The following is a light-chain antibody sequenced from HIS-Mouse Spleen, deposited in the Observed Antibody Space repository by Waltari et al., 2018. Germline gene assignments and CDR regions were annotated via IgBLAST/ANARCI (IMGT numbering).Light chain of an antibody. CDR2: RNN. CDR3: AAWDDSLSGWV. V-gene: IGLV1-47*01. CDR1: SSNIGSNY. J-gene: IGLJ3*02. Sequence: QSVLTQPPSASGTPGQRVTISCSGSSSNIGSNYVYWYQQLPGTAPKLLIYRNNQRPSGVPDRFSGCKAGTSDSLAISGLRSEDEADYYCAAWDDSLSGWVFGGGTKLTVL.